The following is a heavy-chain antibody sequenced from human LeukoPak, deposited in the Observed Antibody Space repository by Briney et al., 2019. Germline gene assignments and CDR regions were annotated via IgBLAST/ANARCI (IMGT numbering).Heavy chain of an antibody. J-gene: IGHJ4*02. D-gene: IGHD1-26*01. CDR2: IIPIFGTA. Sequence: SVKVSCKASGGTFSSYAISWVRQAPGQGLEWMGGIIPIFGTANYAQKFQGRVTITADKSTSTAYMELSSLRSEDTAVYYCARDESGIVGATAPFDYWGQGTLVTVSS. CDR3: ARDESGIVGATAPFDY. CDR1: GGTFSSYA. V-gene: IGHV1-69*06.